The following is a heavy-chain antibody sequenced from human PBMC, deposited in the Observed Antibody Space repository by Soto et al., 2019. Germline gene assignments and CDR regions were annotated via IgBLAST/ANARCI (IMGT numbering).Heavy chain of an antibody. Sequence: PGGSLRLSCAASGFTFSSYGMHWVRQAPGKGLEWVAVIWYDGSNKYYADSVKGRFTISRDNSKNTLYLQMNSLRAEDTAVYYCARDRPSGVVVTAITSHSYYFDYWGQGTLVTVSS. D-gene: IGHD2-21*02. CDR3: ARDRPSGVVVTAITSHSYYFDY. V-gene: IGHV3-33*01. J-gene: IGHJ4*02. CDR2: IWYDGSNK. CDR1: GFTFSSYG.